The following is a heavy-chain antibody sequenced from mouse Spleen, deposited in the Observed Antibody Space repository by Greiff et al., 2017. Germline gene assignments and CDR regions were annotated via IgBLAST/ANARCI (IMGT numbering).Heavy chain of an antibody. CDR1: GYTFTSYW. CDR2: FYPGSGSI. Sequence: QVQLQQSGAELAKPGASVKLSCKASGYTFTSYWMHWVKQRPGQGLEWIGWFYPGSGSIKYNEKFKDKATLTADKSSSTVYMELSRLTSEDSAVYFCARHENYYVFAYWGQGTLVTVSA. V-gene: IGHV1-62-2*01. J-gene: IGHJ3*01. D-gene: IGHD1-1*01. CDR3: ARHENYYVFAY.